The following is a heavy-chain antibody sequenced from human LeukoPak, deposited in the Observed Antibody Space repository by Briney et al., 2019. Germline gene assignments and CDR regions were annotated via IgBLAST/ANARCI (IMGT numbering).Heavy chain of an antibody. CDR1: GLTFSSSA. J-gene: IGHJ4*02. CDR2: ISGSSDST. Sequence: PGGSLRLSRTTSGLTFSSSAMSWVRQAQGRGLEWVSAISGSSDSTYHADSVKGRFTISRDTSTNTLYLQMNALRADDTAVYYCAKGGRGDIHKRDYFDSWGQGTLVTVSS. V-gene: IGHV3-23*01. CDR3: AKGGRGDIHKRDYFDS. D-gene: IGHD2-15*01.